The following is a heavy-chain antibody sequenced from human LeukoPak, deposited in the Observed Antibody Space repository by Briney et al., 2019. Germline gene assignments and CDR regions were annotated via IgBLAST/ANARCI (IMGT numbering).Heavy chain of an antibody. D-gene: IGHD6-13*01. Sequence: GSLRLSCAASGFTFSSYSMNWVRQPPGKGLEWIGSIYYSGSTYYNPSLKSRVTISVDTSKNQFSLKLSSVTAADTAVYYCARRWQLGDAFDIWGQGTMVTVSS. CDR1: GFTFSSYSMN. V-gene: IGHV4-39*01. CDR3: ARRWQLGDAFDI. CDR2: IYYSGST. J-gene: IGHJ3*02.